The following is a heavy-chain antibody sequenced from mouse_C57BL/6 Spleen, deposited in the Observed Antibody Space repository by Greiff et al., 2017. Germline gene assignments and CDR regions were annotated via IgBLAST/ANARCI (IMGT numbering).Heavy chain of an antibody. V-gene: IGHV1-80*01. CDR2: IYPGDGDT. J-gene: IGHJ3*01. CDR3: TNWDDAY. CDR1: GYAFSSYW. Sequence: QVQLQHSGAELVKPGASVKISCKASGYAFSSYWMNWVKQRPGKGLEWIGQIYPGDGDTSYNQKFKGKAKLTAVTAASTAYMELSSLTNEDSAVYYCTNWDDAYWGQGTLVTVSA. D-gene: IGHD4-1*01.